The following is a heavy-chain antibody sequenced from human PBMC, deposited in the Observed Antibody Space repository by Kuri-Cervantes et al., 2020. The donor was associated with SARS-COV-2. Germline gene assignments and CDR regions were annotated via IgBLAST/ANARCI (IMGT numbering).Heavy chain of an antibody. Sequence: GSLRLSCTVSGGSISSYYWSWIRQPPGKGLEWIGSIYYSGSTYYNPSLKSRVTISVDTSKNQFSLKLSSVTAADTAVYYCARSWEDYYGSGSYPTFDYWGQGTLVTVSS. D-gene: IGHD3-10*01. CDR1: GGSISSYY. J-gene: IGHJ4*02. CDR2: IYYSGST. CDR3: ARSWEDYYGSGSYPTFDY. V-gene: IGHV4-39*01.